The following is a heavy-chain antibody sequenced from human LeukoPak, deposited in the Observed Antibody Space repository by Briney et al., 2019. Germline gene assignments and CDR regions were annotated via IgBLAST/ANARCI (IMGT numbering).Heavy chain of an antibody. V-gene: IGHV6-1*01. CDR1: GYSVSSNSAA. CDR3: ARDSLRDRNGLRIDY. CDR2: TYYRSKWYN. Sequence: SQTLSLTFAISGYSVSSNSAAWNWIRQSPSRGLECLGRTYYRSKWYNDYAVSVKSRITINPDTSKNQFSLQLNSVTPEDTAVYYCARDSLRDRNGLRIDYWGQGTLVTVSS. J-gene: IGHJ4*02. D-gene: IGHD2-8*01.